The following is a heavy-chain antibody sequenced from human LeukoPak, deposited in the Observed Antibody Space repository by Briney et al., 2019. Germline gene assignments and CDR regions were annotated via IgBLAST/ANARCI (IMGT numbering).Heavy chain of an antibody. Sequence: GASVKVSCKASGGTFSNYIISWVRQAPGQGLEWMGEIIPIFGTANYAQKLQGRATITADGSTRTAYMELSSLRSDDTAVYYCARKQTVGATHAFDIWGQGTMVTVSS. D-gene: IGHD1-26*01. CDR3: ARKQTVGATHAFDI. CDR2: IIPIFGTA. CDR1: GGTFSNYI. V-gene: IGHV1-69*01. J-gene: IGHJ3*02.